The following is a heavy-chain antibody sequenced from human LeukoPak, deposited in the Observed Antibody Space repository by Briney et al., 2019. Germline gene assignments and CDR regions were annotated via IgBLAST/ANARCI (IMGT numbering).Heavy chain of an antibody. CDR1: GGSISSSSYY. CDR3: ASPPYGSGNPGAFDI. CDR2: IYYSGST. V-gene: IGHV4-39*07. D-gene: IGHD3-10*01. Sequence: PSETLSLTCTVSGGSISSSSYYWGWIRQPPGKGLEWIGSIYYSGSTYYNPSLKSRVTISVDTSKNQFSLKLSSVTAADTAVYYCASPPYGSGNPGAFDIWGQGTMVTVSS. J-gene: IGHJ3*02.